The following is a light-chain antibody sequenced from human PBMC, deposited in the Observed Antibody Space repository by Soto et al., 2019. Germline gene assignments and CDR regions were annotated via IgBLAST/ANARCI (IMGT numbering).Light chain of an antibody. Sequence: QSALTQPASVSGSPGQSITISCTGTSSDVGAYDYVSWYQQHPDKAPKLMIYEVSNRPSGVSNRFSGSKSVNTATLTISGLQADDEADYYCSSYTSSSTRVFGIGTKLTV. J-gene: IGLJ1*01. V-gene: IGLV2-14*03. CDR3: SSYTSSSTRV. CDR1: SSDVGAYDY. CDR2: EVS.